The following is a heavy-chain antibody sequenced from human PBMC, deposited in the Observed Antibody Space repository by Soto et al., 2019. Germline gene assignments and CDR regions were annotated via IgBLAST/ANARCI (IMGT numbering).Heavy chain of an antibody. CDR2: IYYGGST. D-gene: IGHD1-26*01. CDR3: AGDGREASGMDV. CDR1: GGSISSHH. Sequence: PSETLSLTCTVSGGSISSHHWSWVRQAPGKGLEWIGHIYYGGSTSYNPSLRSRSTISVDTSNNQFSLKLNSVTTADTAVYYCAGDGREASGMDVWGQGTKVTVSS. V-gene: IGHV4-59*11. J-gene: IGHJ6*02.